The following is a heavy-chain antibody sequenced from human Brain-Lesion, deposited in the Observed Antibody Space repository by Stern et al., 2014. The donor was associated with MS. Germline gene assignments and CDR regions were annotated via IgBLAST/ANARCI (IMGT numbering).Heavy chain of an antibody. CDR3: ARRGDSSSSGFDY. J-gene: IGHJ4*02. V-gene: IGHV5-51*01. CDR1: GYRFTSNW. D-gene: IGHD6-6*01. CDR2: IWPGDSDT. Sequence: EVQLVESGAEVKKPGESLKISCKGSGYRFTSNWIGWGRPMPRKSPEVRGIIWPGDSDTRYSPSFQGQVTISADKSISTAYLQWSSLQASDTAMYYCARRGDSSSSGFDYWGQGTLVIVSS.